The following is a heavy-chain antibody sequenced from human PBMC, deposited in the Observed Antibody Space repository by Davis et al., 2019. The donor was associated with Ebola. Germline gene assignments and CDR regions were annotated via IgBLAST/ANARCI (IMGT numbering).Heavy chain of an antibody. Sequence: GESLKISCHGSGYSFTSYWISWVRQMPGKGLERMGRIDPSDSYTNYSPSFQGHVTISADKSISTAYLQWSSLKASDTAMYYCARHSTKYQLHHDYWDQGTLVTVSS. J-gene: IGHJ4*02. V-gene: IGHV5-10-1*01. CDR1: GYSFTSYW. CDR2: IDPSDSYT. D-gene: IGHD2-2*01. CDR3: ARHSTKYQLHHDY.